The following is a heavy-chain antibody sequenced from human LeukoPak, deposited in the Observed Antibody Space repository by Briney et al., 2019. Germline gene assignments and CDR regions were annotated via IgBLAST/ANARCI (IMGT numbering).Heavy chain of an antibody. CDR2: IYPGDSDT. CDR3: ARHMGNTGYSSGWYYFDY. D-gene: IGHD6-19*01. CDR1: GYSFTSYW. Sequence: GESLKISCKGSGYSFTSYWIVWVRQMPGKGLEWMGIIYPGDSDTRYSPSFQGQVTISADKSISTAYLQWSSLKASDTAMYYCARHMGNTGYSSGWYYFDYWGQGTLVTVSS. V-gene: IGHV5-51*01. J-gene: IGHJ4*02.